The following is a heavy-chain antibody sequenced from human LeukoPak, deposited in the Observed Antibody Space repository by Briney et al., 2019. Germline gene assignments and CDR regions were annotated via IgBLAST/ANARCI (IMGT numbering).Heavy chain of an antibody. J-gene: IGHJ4*02. CDR1: GFTFSDYY. Sequence: GGSLRLSCAASGFTFSDYYMTWIRQAPGKGLEWVSCISTSGSTIYYADSVKGRFTISRDNAKNSLYLQINSLRAEDTAVYYCARSRWELPFLDYWGQGTLVTVSS. CDR2: ISTSGSTI. D-gene: IGHD1-26*01. CDR3: ARSRWELPFLDY. V-gene: IGHV3-11*01.